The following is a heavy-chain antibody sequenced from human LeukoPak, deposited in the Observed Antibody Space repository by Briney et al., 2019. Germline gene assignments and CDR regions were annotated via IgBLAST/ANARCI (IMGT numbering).Heavy chain of an antibody. CDR2: IFHTGDT. CDR1: GGSIRTNW. D-gene: IGHD2/OR15-2a*01. J-gene: IGHJ5*02. V-gene: IGHV4-4*02. CDR3: ARLQVDSTYNWFDP. Sequence: SGTLSLTCVVSGGSIRTNWWSWVRQPPGLGLEWIGEIFHTGDTNYNPSLESRVTISLDKSKNQFSLRLNSVTAADTAIYFCARLQVDSTYNWFDPWGQGTLVTVS.